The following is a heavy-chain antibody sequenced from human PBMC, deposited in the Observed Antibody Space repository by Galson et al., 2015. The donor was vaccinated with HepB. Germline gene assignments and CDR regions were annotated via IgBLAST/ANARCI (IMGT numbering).Heavy chain of an antibody. Sequence: SLRLSCAASGFTFSSYGMHWVRQAPGKGLEWVAVISYDGSNKYYADSVKGRFTISRDNSKNTLYLQMNSLRAEDTAVYYCASLTDRYYFDYWGQGTLVTVSS. CDR1: GFTFSSYG. J-gene: IGHJ4*02. CDR2: ISYDGSNK. V-gene: IGHV3-30*03. D-gene: IGHD1-14*01. CDR3: ASLTDRYYFDY.